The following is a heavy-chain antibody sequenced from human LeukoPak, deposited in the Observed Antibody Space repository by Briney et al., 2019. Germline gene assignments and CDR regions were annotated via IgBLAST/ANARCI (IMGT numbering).Heavy chain of an antibody. V-gene: IGHV3-7*01. CDR1: GFYFANYA. J-gene: IGHJ4*02. CDR2: IKQDGSEK. D-gene: IGHD5-24*01. Sequence: PGGSLRLSCAASGFYFANYAMSWVRQAPGKGLEWVANIKQDGSEKDYVDSVKGRFTISRDNAKNSLYLQMNSLRAEDTAVYYCARALGWLPENYWGQGTLVTVSS. CDR3: ARALGWLPENY.